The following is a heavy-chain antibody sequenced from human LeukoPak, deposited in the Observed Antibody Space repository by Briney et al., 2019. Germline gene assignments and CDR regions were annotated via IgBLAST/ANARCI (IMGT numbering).Heavy chain of an antibody. J-gene: IGHJ4*02. V-gene: IGHV2-5*02. CDR1: GFSLSTSGVG. CDR3: ARTLAIAVAGNFDY. CDR2: IFWDDDD. Sequence: SGPTLVKPTQTLTLTCTFSGFSLSTSGVGVDWIRQPPGKALEWLAVIFWDDDDRYIPSLKSRLTISKDTSKNQVVLTMTNMDPVDTATYYCARTLAIAVAGNFDYWGQGTLVTVSS. D-gene: IGHD6-19*01.